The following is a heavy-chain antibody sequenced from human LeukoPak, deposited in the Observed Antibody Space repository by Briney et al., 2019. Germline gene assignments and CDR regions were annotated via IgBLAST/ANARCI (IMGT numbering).Heavy chain of an antibody. Sequence: GGSLRPSCAASGFSFSNYAMSWVRQAPARGPEWVSSIGGGGETFYVDSVKGRFTLSGDDSRNTEYLQLNNLRVEDTAIYYCAKANWVSNADAVWWGQGTQVTVSS. CDR1: GFSFSNYA. V-gene: IGHV3-23*01. CDR2: SIGGGGET. J-gene: IGHJ4*02. D-gene: IGHD1-1*01. CDR3: AKANWVSNADAVW.